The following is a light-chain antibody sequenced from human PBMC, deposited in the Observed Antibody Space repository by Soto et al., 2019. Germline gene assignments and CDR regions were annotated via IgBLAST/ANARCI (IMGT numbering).Light chain of an antibody. CDR3: PQRTNWPLT. J-gene: IGKJ4*01. Sequence: EIVLTQSPDPLSSSPGERATLSCRASQSVAKFLACYNQKAGQTPRHLLFDASTSAAGIPHRCIPTGSARSFSLTISSLEPEDFEVDYYPQRTNWPLTFGGGTKVEVK. V-gene: IGKV3-11*02. CDR1: QSVAKF. CDR2: DAS.